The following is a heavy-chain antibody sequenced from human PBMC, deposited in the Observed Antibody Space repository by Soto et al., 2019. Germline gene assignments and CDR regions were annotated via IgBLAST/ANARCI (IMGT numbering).Heavy chain of an antibody. Sequence: QVQLQESGPRLVKPSESLSLTCGVSGGTVASSHWWSWVRQSPGRGLEWIGNVYHTGDTNFNPSLQSRVTFSVDKAHNQFSLRLTSVTAADTAVYFCAREIVTAGGNNSFDPWGPGTLVTVSS. V-gene: IGHV4-4*02. CDR3: AREIVTAGGNNSFDP. CDR2: VYHTGDT. CDR1: GGTVASSHW. J-gene: IGHJ5*02. D-gene: IGHD2-21*02.